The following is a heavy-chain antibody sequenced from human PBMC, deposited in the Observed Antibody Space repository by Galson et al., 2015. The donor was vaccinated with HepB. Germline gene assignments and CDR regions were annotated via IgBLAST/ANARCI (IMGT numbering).Heavy chain of an antibody. CDR1: GFTFSSYA. CDR2: ISYDGSNK. D-gene: IGHD2-15*01. CDR3: AKDHYCSGGSCWGPAFDI. Sequence: SLRLSCAASGFTFSSYAMHWVRQAPGKGLEWVAVISYDGSNKYYADSVKGRFTISRDNSKNTLYLQMNSLRAEDTAVYYCAKDHYCSGGSCWGPAFDIWGQGTMVTVSS. V-gene: IGHV3-30-3*01. J-gene: IGHJ3*02.